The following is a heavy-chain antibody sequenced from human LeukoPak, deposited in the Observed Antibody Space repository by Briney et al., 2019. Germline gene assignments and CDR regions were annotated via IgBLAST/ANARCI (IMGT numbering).Heavy chain of an antibody. CDR2: INPSGGST. V-gene: IGHV1-46*01. Sequence: GASVKVSCKASGYTFTSYYIHWVRQAPGQGLEWMGIINPSGGSTSYAQKFQGRVTMTRDTSTSTVYMELSSLRSEDTAVYYCAREGNSGYDYIRFDYWGQGTLVTVSS. D-gene: IGHD5-12*01. J-gene: IGHJ4*02. CDR3: AREGNSGYDYIRFDY. CDR1: GYTFTSYY.